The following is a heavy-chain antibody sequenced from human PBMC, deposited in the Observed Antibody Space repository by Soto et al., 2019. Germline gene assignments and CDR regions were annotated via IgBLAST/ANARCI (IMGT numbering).Heavy chain of an antibody. V-gene: IGHV4-30-2*01. CDR3: ARVAFIRMLGIDRRGGVIAGVDY. CDR2: IYHSGST. J-gene: IGHJ4*02. Sequence: SETLSLTCAVSGGSISSGGYSWSWIRQPPGKGLEWIGYIYHSGSTYYNPSLKSRVTISVDRSKNQFSLKLSSVTAADTAVYYCARVAFIRMLGIDRRGGVIAGVDYWGQGTLVTVSS. CDR1: GGSISSGGYS. D-gene: IGHD3-16*02.